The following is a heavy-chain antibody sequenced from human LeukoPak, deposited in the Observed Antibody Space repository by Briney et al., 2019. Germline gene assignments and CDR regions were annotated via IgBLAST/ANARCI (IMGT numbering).Heavy chain of an antibody. CDR1: GFTFSGYW. D-gene: IGHD4-11*01. V-gene: IGHV3-30*18. Sequence: GGSLGLSCAAYGFTFSGYWMDWVRQAPGKGLEWVAVISDDGSNKYYVDSVKGRFTISRDNSKNTLYLQMNSLRDEDTAVFYCAKDRIYSNYGYYMDVWGKGTTVTVSS. CDR2: ISDDGSNK. J-gene: IGHJ6*03. CDR3: AKDRIYSNYGYYMDV.